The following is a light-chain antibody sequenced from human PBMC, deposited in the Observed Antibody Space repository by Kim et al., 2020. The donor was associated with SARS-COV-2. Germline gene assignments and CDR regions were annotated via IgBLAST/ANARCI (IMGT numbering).Light chain of an antibody. Sequence: GAIVTITCRANQEIIKNLALYQQKPGKPPKVLIYAASTLQSGVPSRFSGVGSGTDFALTISSLQPEDVATYYCQNYKSAPLTFGGGTKVDIK. CDR2: AAS. CDR3: QNYKSAPLT. CDR1: QEIIKN. V-gene: IGKV1-27*01. J-gene: IGKJ4*01.